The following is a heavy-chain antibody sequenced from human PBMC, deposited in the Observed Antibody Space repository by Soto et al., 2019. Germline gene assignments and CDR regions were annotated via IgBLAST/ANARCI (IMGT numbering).Heavy chain of an antibody. CDR1: VFTFSSYS. Sequence: GASLRLSCPASVFTFSSYSTNWVRQAPGKGLEWVSSISSSSSYIYYADSVKGRFTISRDNAKNSLYLQMNSLRAEDTAVYYCARVSGGTDYCGRGTLVTVSS. CDR2: ISSSSSYI. J-gene: IGHJ4*02. V-gene: IGHV3-21*01. CDR3: ARVSGGTDY. D-gene: IGHD2-15*01.